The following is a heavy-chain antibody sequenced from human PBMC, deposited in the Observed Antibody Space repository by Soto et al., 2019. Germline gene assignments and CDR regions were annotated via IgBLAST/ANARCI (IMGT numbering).Heavy chain of an antibody. Sequence: PGGSLRLSCAASGFTFSSYGMHWVRQAPGKGLEWVAVIWYDGSNKCYADSVKGRFTISRDNAKNTVYLQMNRLRAEDTAVYYCARGGGPEIAATSGDYRGQGTLVTVSS. CDR2: IWYDGSNK. V-gene: IGHV3-33*08. CDR3: ARGGGPEIAATSGDY. CDR1: GFTFSSYG. D-gene: IGHD5-12*01. J-gene: IGHJ4*02.